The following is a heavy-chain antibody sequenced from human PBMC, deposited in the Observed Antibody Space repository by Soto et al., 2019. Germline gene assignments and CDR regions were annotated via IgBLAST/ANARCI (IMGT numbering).Heavy chain of an antibody. CDR3: ARDLASTSHYGMDV. D-gene: IGHD3-16*01. CDR2: IYSGGST. Sequence: EVQLVESGGGLVQPGGSLRVSCAASGFTVSNNYMSWVRQAPGKGLEWVSVIYSGGSTYYADSVKGRFTISRDNSKNTLYLQMNSLRAEDTGVYDCARDLASTSHYGMDVWGQGTMVTVSS. CDR1: GFTVSNNY. V-gene: IGHV3-66*01. J-gene: IGHJ6*02.